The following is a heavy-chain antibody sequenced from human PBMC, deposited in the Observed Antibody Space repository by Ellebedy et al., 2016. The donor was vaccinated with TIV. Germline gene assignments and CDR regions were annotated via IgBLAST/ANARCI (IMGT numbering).Heavy chain of an antibody. V-gene: IGHV1-3*04. J-gene: IGHJ4*02. CDR2: INTDTGNT. CDR1: GYTFTSYD. CDR3: AKDRGETGDFDY. Sequence: AASVKVSCKASGYTFTSYDINWVRQATGQRLEWLGWINTDTGNTEYSQNFQGRVTFTTDTAASTVYMSLSSLGSEDTAVYYCAKDRGETGDFDYWGQGTLVTVSS. D-gene: IGHD1-1*01.